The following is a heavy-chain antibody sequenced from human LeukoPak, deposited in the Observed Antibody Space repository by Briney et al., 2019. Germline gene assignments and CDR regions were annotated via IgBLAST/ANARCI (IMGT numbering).Heavy chain of an antibody. CDR2: IQHDGNDK. CDR1: GFTFSSNN. J-gene: IGHJ4*02. V-gene: IGHV3-30*02. D-gene: IGHD7-27*01. Sequence: PGGSLRLSCAASGFTFSSNNMHWVCQAPGKGLEWVTFIQHDGNDKYYADSVKGRFTISRDNSKNTLYLQMNSLRAEDTAMYYCTKDFNWGWDYWGQGTLVTVSS. CDR3: TKDFNWGWDY.